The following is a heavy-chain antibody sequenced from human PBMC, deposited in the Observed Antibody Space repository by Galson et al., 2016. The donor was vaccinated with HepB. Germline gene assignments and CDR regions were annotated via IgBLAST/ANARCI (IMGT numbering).Heavy chain of an antibody. CDR2: ISTDSGNT. J-gene: IGHJ6*02. D-gene: IGHD1-26*01. CDR3: AREQEVGYGMDI. V-gene: IGHV1-18*01. Sequence: SVKVSCKASGYTFNTYGINWVRQAPGQGLEWMGWISTDSGNTEYAQKLQGRVTMTTDTLTSTAYMELRRLRSDDTAVYYCAREQEVGYGMDIWGQGTTVTVS. CDR1: GYTFNTYG.